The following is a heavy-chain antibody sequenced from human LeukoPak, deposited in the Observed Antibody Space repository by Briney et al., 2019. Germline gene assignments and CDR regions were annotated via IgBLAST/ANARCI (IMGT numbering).Heavy chain of an antibody. V-gene: IGHV4-61*03. CDR3: ARGRDGYKSAFDI. D-gene: IGHD5-24*01. CDR2: IYYGGST. CDR1: GGSVSSGSYY. J-gene: IGHJ3*02. Sequence: SETLSLTCTVSGGSVSSGSYYWSWIRQPPGKGLEWIGYIYYGGSTNCNPSLKSRVTISVDTSKNHFSLNLNSVTAADTAVYYCARGRDGYKSAFDIWGQGTMVTVSS.